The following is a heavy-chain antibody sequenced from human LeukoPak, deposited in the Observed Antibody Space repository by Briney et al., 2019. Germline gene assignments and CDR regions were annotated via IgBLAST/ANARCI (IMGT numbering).Heavy chain of an antibody. J-gene: IGHJ5*02. V-gene: IGHV1-69*13. Sequence: ASVKVSCKASGGTFSNYGISWVRQAPGQGLEWMGGIIPIFGTAHYAQKFQGRVTVTADESTSTAYMELSSLRSEDTALYYCARVRDSSSWLNWFDPWGQGTLVTVSS. CDR1: GGTFSNYG. CDR3: ARVRDSSSWLNWFDP. D-gene: IGHD6-13*01. CDR2: IIPIFGTA.